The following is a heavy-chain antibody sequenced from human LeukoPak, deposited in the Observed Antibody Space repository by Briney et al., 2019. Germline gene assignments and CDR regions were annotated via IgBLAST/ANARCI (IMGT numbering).Heavy chain of an antibody. D-gene: IGHD3-9*01. CDR3: ARGEVYDILTGYKMDV. V-gene: IGHV1-69*13. CDR2: IIPIFGTA. CDR1: GGTFSSYA. J-gene: IGHJ6*04. Sequence: GASVKVSCKASGGTFSSYAISWVRQAPGQGLEWMGGIIPIFGTANYAQKFQGRVTITADESTSTAYMELSSLRSEDTAVYYCARGEVYDILTGYKMDVWGKGTTVTISS.